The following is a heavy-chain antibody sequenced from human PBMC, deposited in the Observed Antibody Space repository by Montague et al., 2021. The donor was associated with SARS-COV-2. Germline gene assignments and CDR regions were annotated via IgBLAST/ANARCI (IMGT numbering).Heavy chain of an antibody. CDR3: ARVGRQQLVRLSGMDV. Sequence: SETLSPTCTVSGGSISSSSHYWGWIRQPPGKGLEWIGSIYYSGSTYHNPSLKSRVTISVDTSKNQFSLKLSSVTAADTAVYYCARVGRQQLVRLSGMDVWGQGTTVTVSS. CDR2: IYYSGST. D-gene: IGHD6-13*01. CDR1: GGSISSSSHY. J-gene: IGHJ6*02. V-gene: IGHV4-39*07.